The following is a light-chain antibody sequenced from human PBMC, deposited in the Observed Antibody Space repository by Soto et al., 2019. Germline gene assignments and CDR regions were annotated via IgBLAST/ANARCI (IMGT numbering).Light chain of an antibody. CDR3: QQYGTSPIT. CDR2: GAS. Sequence: ENVLTQSPGTLSLSPGERATLSCRASQSVSSDLTCYQQRTGEAPSLLLYGASNRATGIPDRFSGSGSGTDCTLTISRLEPEDFALYYCQQYGTSPITFGQGTRLEIK. J-gene: IGKJ5*01. V-gene: IGKV3-20*01. CDR1: QSVSSD.